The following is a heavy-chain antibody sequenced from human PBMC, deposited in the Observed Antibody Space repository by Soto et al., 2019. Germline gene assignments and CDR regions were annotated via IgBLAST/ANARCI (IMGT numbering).Heavy chain of an antibody. V-gene: IGHV3-23*01. CDR1: GFTFSSYA. Sequence: GGSLRLSCAASGFTFSSYAMSWVRQAPGKGLEWVSAISGSGGSTYYADSVKGRFTISRDNSKNTLYLQMNSLRAEDTAVYYSAKDPSRLVGYWVYWGQGTLVTVSS. CDR3: AKDPSRLVGYWVY. D-gene: IGHD2-15*01. CDR2: ISGSGGST. J-gene: IGHJ4*02.